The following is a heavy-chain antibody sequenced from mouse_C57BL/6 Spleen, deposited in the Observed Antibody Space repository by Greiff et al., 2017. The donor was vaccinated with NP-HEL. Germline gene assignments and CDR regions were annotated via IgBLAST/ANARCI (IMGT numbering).Heavy chain of an antibody. D-gene: IGHD1-1*01. CDR1: GYAFSSSW. Sequence: VQLQQSGPELVKPGASVKISCKASGYAFSSSWMNWVKQRPGKGLEWIGRIYPGDGDTNYNGKFKGKATLTADKSSSTAYMQLSSLTSEDSAVYFGVRRGYYGSSQFAYWGQGTLVTVSA. V-gene: IGHV1-82*01. J-gene: IGHJ3*01. CDR3: VRRGYYGSSQFAY. CDR2: IYPGDGDT.